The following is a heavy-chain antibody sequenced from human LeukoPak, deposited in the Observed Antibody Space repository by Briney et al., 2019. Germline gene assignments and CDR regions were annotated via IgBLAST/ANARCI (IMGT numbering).Heavy chain of an antibody. CDR3: ARWGASSWYSRPYYFDY. CDR2: INPNSGGT. D-gene: IGHD6-13*01. J-gene: IGHJ4*02. CDR1: GYTFTGYY. Sequence: ASVKVSCEASGYTFTGYYMHWVRQAPGQGLEWMGWINPNSGGTNYAQKFQGRVTMTRDTSISTAYMELSRLRSDDTAVYYCARWGASSWYSRPYYFDYWGQGTLVTVSS. V-gene: IGHV1-2*02.